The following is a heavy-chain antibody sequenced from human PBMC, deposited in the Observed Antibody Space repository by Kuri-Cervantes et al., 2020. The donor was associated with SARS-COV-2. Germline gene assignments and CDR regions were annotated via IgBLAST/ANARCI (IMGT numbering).Heavy chain of an antibody. CDR3: ARGRPYRPGVVVVPAADNYFDY. D-gene: IGHD2-2*01. Sequence: SETLSLTCTVSGGSISSSSYYWGWIRPPPGKGLEWIGEINHSGSTNYNPPLKSRVTISVDTSKNQFSLKLSSVTAADTAVYYCARGRPYRPGVVVVPAADNYFDYWGQGTLVTVSS. V-gene: IGHV4-39*07. J-gene: IGHJ4*02. CDR2: INHSGST. CDR1: GGSISSSSYY.